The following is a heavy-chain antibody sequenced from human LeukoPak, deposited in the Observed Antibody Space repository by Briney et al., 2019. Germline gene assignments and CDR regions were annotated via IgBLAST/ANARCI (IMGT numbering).Heavy chain of an antibody. CDR3: AKGAGYGDLGYFYYMDV. Sequence: GGSLRLSCTASGFTFSTYGMHWVRQAPGKGLEWVAFVRYDGSDKYYVDSVKGRFTISRDNSRNTLYLQMNSLRAEDTAVYYCAKGAGYGDLGYFYYMDVWGKGTTVTVSS. D-gene: IGHD4-17*01. CDR1: GFTFSTYG. CDR2: VRYDGSDK. J-gene: IGHJ6*03. V-gene: IGHV3-30*02.